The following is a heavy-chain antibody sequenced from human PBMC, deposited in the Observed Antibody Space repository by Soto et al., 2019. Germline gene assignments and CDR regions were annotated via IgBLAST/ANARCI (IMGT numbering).Heavy chain of an antibody. V-gene: IGHV4-34*01. CDR1: GGSFSGYY. CDR3: ARDPKNFDY. CDR2: INHSGST. J-gene: IGHJ4*02. Sequence: SETLSLTCAVYGGSFSGYYWSWIRQPPGKGLEWIGEINHSGSTNYNPSLKSRVTISVDTSKNQFSLKLSSVTAADTAVYYCARDPKNFDYWGQGTLVTVSS.